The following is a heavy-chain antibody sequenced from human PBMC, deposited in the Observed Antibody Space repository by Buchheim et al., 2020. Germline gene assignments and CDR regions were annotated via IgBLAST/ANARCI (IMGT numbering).Heavy chain of an antibody. V-gene: IGHV3-48*03. Sequence: EVQLVESGGGLVQPGGSLRLSCAASGFSFSDYEMNWVRQAPGKGLEWISYISTTGTTTFYTDSVKGRFTISRDNAKNSLYLQMNSLRAEDTAIYYCVSRKWAAAGSDNFHYWGQGTL. CDR3: VSRKWAAAGSDNFHY. D-gene: IGHD6-13*01. J-gene: IGHJ4*02. CDR2: ISTTGTTT. CDR1: GFSFSDYE.